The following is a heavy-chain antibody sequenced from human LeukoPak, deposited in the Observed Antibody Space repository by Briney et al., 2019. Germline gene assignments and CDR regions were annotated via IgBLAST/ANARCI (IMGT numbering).Heavy chain of an antibody. V-gene: IGHV3-30-3*01. CDR3: AKSPVPYCSGGSCYGMDV. CDR1: GFTFSSYA. D-gene: IGHD2-15*01. Sequence: GGSLRLSCAASGFTFSSYAMHWVRQAPGKGLEWVAVISYDGSNKYYADSVKGRFTISRDNSKNTLYLQMNSLRVEDTAGYYCAKSPVPYCSGGSCYGMDVWGQGTTVTVSS. J-gene: IGHJ6*02. CDR2: ISYDGSNK.